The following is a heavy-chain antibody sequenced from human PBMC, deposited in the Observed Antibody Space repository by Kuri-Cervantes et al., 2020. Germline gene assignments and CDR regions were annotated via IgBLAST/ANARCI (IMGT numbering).Heavy chain of an antibody. CDR1: GYTFTSYA. J-gene: IGHJ1*01. CDR3: ARVHGDVPQ. CDR2: INPNSGGT. D-gene: IGHD2-21*02. Sequence: ASVNVSCKASGYTFTSYAMHWVRQAPGQRLEWMGWINPNSGGTNYAQKFQGRVTMTRDTSISTAYMELSRLRSDDTAVYYCARVHGDVPQWGQGTLVTVSS. V-gene: IGHV1-2*02.